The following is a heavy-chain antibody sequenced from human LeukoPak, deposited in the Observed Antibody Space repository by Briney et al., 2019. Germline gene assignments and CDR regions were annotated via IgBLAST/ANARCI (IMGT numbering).Heavy chain of an antibody. CDR2: INHSGST. V-gene: IGHV4-34*01. D-gene: IGHD6-19*01. Sequence: KPSETLSLTCAVYGGSFSGYYWSWIRQPPGKGLEWIGEINHSGSTNYNPSLKSRVTISVDTSKNQIPLKLSSVTAADTAVYYCARRPYSSGGSLFDYWGQGTLVTVSS. CDR1: GGSFSGYY. CDR3: ARRPYSSGGSLFDY. J-gene: IGHJ4*02.